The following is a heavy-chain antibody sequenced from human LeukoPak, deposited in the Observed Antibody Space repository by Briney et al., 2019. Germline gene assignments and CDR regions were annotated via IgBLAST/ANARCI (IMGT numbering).Heavy chain of an antibody. CDR2: ISGSGSGT. CDR1: GFSFSNYA. D-gene: IGHD5-12*01. J-gene: IGHJ4*02. CDR3: AKDSRGYGKPFDY. V-gene: IGHV3-23*01. Sequence: GGSLRLSCAASGFSFSNYAMSWVRQAPGKGLEWVSAISGSGSGTYYADSVKGRFTISRDNSKNTLYLQMNSLRAEDTAVYYCAKDSRGYGKPFDYWGQGTLVTVSS.